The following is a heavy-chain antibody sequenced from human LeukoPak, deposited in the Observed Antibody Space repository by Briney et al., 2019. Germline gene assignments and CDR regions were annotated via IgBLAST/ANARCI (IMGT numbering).Heavy chain of an antibody. CDR3: AREMGDTAMVIDWFDP. D-gene: IGHD5-18*01. J-gene: IGHJ5*02. V-gene: IGHV1-69*13. CDR2: IIPIFGTA. CDR1: GGTSSSYA. Sequence: VASVKVSCKASGGTSSSYAISWVRQAPGQGLEWMGGIIPIFGTANYAQKFQGRVTITADESTSTAYMELSSLRSEDTAVYYCAREMGDTAMVIDWFDPWGQGTLVTVSS.